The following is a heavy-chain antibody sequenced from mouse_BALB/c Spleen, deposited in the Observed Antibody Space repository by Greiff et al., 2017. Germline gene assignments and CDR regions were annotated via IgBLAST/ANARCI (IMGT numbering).Heavy chain of an antibody. CDR3: ARERFGYGNYFDY. J-gene: IGHJ2*01. V-gene: IGHV5-6-5*01. D-gene: IGHD2-1*01. Sequence: EVKLVESGGGLVKPGGSLKLSCAASGFTFSSYTMSWVRQTPEKRLEWVASISSGGSTYYPDSVKGRFTISRDNARNILYLQMSSLRSEDTAMYYCARERFGYGNYFDYWGQGTTLTVSS. CDR1: GFTFSSYT. CDR2: ISSGGST.